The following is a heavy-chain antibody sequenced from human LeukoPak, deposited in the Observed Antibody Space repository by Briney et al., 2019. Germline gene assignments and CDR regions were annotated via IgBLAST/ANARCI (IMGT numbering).Heavy chain of an antibody. CDR1: GGSITSHY. Sequence: SETLSLTCTVSGGSITSHYWSWVRQPPGKGLEWIAYLFDSVRTKDNPSLKSRVTISVDTSKNQFSLKLSSVTAADTAVYYCARGRYCSSTSCYRGGVSWFDPWGQGTLVTVSS. CDR2: LFDSVRT. D-gene: IGHD2-2*02. V-gene: IGHV4-59*11. CDR3: ARGRYCSSTSCYRGGVSWFDP. J-gene: IGHJ5*02.